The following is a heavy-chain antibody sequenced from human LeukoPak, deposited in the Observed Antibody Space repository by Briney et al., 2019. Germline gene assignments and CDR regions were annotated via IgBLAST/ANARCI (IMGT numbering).Heavy chain of an antibody. J-gene: IGHJ4*02. CDR2: ISGSGYST. V-gene: IGHV3-23*01. CDR3: AKYTVTTPDY. Sequence: GGSLRLSCAASGFTFSSYAMSWVRQAPGKGLEWVSAISGSGYSTYYADSVKSRFTISRDNSKNTLYVQMNSLRAEDTAVYYCAKYTVTTPDYWGQGTLVTVSS. D-gene: IGHD4-17*01. CDR1: GFTFSSYA.